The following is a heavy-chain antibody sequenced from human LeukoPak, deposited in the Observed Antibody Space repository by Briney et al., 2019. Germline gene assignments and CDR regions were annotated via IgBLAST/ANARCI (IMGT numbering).Heavy chain of an antibody. J-gene: IGHJ4*02. CDR3: ARVGHYFFGSGSYLGGFDY. Sequence: PSETLSLTCAVYGGSFSGYYWSWIRQPPGKGLEWIGEINHSGSTNYNPSLKSRVTISVDTSKNQFSLKLSSVTAADTAVYHCARVGHYFFGSGSYLGGFDYWGQGSLVTVSS. D-gene: IGHD3-10*01. V-gene: IGHV4-34*01. CDR1: GGSFSGYY. CDR2: INHSGST.